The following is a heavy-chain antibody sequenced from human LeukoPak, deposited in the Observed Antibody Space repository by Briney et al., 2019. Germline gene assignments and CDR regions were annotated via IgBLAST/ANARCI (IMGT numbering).Heavy chain of an antibody. CDR2: IYSGGST. D-gene: IGHD3-10*01. Sequence: GGSLRLSCAASGFTFSSYSFNWVRQAPGKGLEWVSVIYSGGSTYYADSVKGRFTISRDNSKNTLYLQMNSLRAEDTAVYYCASSRGANFDYWGQGTLVTVSS. V-gene: IGHV3-66*01. CDR1: GFTFSSYS. J-gene: IGHJ4*02. CDR3: ASSRGANFDY.